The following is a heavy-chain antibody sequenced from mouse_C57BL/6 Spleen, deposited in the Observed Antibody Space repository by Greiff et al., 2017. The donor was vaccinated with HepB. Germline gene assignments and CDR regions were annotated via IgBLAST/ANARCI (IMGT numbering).Heavy chain of an antibody. CDR2: IYPGSGNT. J-gene: IGHJ2*01. CDR3: ARGKNYGSSYYFDY. V-gene: IGHV1-76*01. Sequence: QVQLKESGAELVRPGASVKLSCKASGYTFTDYYINWVKQRPGQGLEWIARIYPGSGNTYYNEKFKGKATLTAEKSSSTAYMQLSSLTSEDSAVYCCARGKNYGSSYYFDYWGQGTTLTVSS. D-gene: IGHD1-1*01. CDR1: GYTFTDYY.